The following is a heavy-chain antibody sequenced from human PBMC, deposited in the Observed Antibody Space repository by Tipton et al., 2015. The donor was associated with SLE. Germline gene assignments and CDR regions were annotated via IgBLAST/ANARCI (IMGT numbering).Heavy chain of an antibody. Sequence: TLSLTCTVSGGSISSSSYYWGWIRQPPGKGLEWIGSIYYSGTTYYNPSLKSRVTISVDTSKNQFSLKLSSVTAADTAVYYCARADIFFDYWGQGTLSPSPQ. CDR2: IYYSGTT. CDR3: ARADIFFDY. J-gene: IGHJ4*02. V-gene: IGHV4-39*07. D-gene: IGHD2-15*01. CDR1: GGSISSSSYY.